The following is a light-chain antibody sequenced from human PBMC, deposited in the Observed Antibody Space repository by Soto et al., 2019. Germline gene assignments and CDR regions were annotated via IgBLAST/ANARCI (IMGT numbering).Light chain of an antibody. Sequence: DIQMTQSPSTLYASVGDRVTITCRASQSISSWLAWYQQKPGKAPKLLIYDASSLESGVPSRFSGRGSGTEFTLTISSLQPDDFATYYCQPYNSYWTFGQGTKVEIK. J-gene: IGKJ1*01. CDR3: QPYNSYWT. CDR1: QSISSW. V-gene: IGKV1-5*01. CDR2: DAS.